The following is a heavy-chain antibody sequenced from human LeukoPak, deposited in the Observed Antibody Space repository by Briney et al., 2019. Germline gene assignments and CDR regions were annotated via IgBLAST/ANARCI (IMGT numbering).Heavy chain of an antibody. J-gene: IGHJ4*02. Sequence: GGSLRLSCAASGFTFSNYGMHWVRQAPGKGLEWVAFISYDGIMAFISFDGSNGHYVDAAKGRFTISRDNRRTSLYLHMNRLRTEDTALYFCAKVYVGSWYAYDHWGQGTLVTVSS. CDR1: GFTFSNYG. CDR3: AKVYVGSWYAYDH. CDR2: ISYDGIMAFISFDGSNG. V-gene: IGHV3-30*18. D-gene: IGHD6-13*01.